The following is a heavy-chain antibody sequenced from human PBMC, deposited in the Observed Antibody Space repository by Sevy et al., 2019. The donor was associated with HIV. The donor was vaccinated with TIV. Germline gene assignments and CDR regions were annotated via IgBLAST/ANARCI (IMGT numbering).Heavy chain of an antibody. CDR2: IGGSGRYT. CDR1: GFTFSSYN. Sequence: GGSLRLSCVASGFTFSSYNMNWVRQAPGKGLEWVSSIGGSGRYTYYADSVEGRFTISRDNSKNMLYLQMNSLRVADTAVYYCAKGYCSGGTCPRDYYYYGMDVWGQGTTVTVSS. CDR3: AKGYCSGGTCPRDYYYYGMDV. V-gene: IGHV3-23*01. J-gene: IGHJ6*02. D-gene: IGHD2-15*01.